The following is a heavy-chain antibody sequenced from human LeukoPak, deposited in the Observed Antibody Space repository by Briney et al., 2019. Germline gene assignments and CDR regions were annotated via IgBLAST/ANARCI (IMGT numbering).Heavy chain of an antibody. V-gene: IGHV3-23*01. D-gene: IGHD1/OR15-1a*01. CDR1: GFTFSSYG. CDR3: AKGGLGTEYMDV. J-gene: IGHJ6*03. Sequence: PGGSLRLSCAASGFTFSSYGMSWVRQAPGKGLEWVSGISGSGSDGSTYYADSVKGRFTISRDNSKNTLYLQMNSLRAEDTAVYYCAKGGLGTEYMDVWGKGTTVTISS. CDR2: ISGSGSDGST.